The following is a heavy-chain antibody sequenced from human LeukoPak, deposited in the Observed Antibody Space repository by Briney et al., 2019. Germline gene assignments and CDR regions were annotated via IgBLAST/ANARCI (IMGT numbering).Heavy chain of an antibody. CDR2: ISSNGGST. CDR3: VKEYYSSGRYKGEGHFDY. CDR1: GFTFSSYA. Sequence: GGSLRLSCSASGFTFSSYAMHWVRQAPGKGLEYVSAISSNGGSTYYADSVKGRFTISRDNSKNTLYLQMSSLRAEDTAVYYCVKEYYSSGRYKGEGHFDYWGQGTLVTVSS. D-gene: IGHD6-19*01. J-gene: IGHJ4*02. V-gene: IGHV3-64D*06.